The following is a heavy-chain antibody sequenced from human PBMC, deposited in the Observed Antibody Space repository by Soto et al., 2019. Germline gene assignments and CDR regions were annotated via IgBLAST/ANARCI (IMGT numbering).Heavy chain of an antibody. CDR3: ARRHSVFDY. Sequence: QVQLQESGPGLVKPSETLSLTCTVSGGSISSYYWSWIRQPPGKGLEWIGYIYYSGSTNYNPSLKSRVPISVDTSKNQFSLKLSSVTAADTAVYYCARRHSVFDYWGQGTLVTVSS. CDR2: IYYSGST. D-gene: IGHD2-21*01. J-gene: IGHJ4*02. V-gene: IGHV4-59*08. CDR1: GGSISSYY.